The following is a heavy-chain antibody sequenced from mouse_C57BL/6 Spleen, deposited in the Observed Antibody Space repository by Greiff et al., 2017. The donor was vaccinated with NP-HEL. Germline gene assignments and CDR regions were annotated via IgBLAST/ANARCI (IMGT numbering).Heavy chain of an antibody. CDR2: IYPRSGNT. J-gene: IGHJ4*01. D-gene: IGHD4-1*01. CDR3: ARGQLTGTGGYAMDY. CDR1: GYTFTSYG. V-gene: IGHV1-81*01. Sequence: QVQLQQSGAELARPGASVKLSCKASGYTFTSYGISWVKQRTRQGLEWIGEIYPRSGNTYYNEKFKGKATLTADKSSSTAYMELRSLTSEDSAVYFCARGQLTGTGGYAMDYWGQGTSVTVSS.